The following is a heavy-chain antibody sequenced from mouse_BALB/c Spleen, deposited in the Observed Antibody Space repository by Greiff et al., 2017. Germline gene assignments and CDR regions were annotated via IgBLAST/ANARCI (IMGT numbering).Heavy chain of an antibody. Sequence: VQLVESGPGLVAPSQSLSITCTASGFSLTSYGVHWVRQPPGKGLEWLGVIWAGGSTNYNSALMSRLSISTDNSKSQVFLKMISLQADDTAIYYCDRNGRCKYFDVWGEGTTVTVSS. CDR3: DRNGRCKYFDV. CDR1: GFSLTSYG. J-gene: IGHJ1*01. CDR2: IWAGGST. D-gene: IGHD4-1*01. V-gene: IGHV2-9*02.